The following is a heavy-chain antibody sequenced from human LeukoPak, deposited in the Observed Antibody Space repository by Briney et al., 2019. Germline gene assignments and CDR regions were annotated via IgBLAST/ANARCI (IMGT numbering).Heavy chain of an antibody. J-gene: IGHJ4*02. CDR2: IKSKTDGGTT. Sequence: GGSLRLSCAASGFTFSNAWMSWVRQAPGKGLEWVGRIKSKTDGGTTDYAAPVKGRFTISRDDSKNTLYLQMNSPKTEDTAVYYCTTARYYYDSSGYYYFDYWGQGTLVTVSS. CDR3: TTARYYYDSSGYYYFDY. D-gene: IGHD3-22*01. CDR1: GFTFSNAW. V-gene: IGHV3-15*01.